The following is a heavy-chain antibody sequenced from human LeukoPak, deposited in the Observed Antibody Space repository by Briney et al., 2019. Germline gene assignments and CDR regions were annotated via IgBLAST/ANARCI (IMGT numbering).Heavy chain of an antibody. CDR1: GGSISSYY. D-gene: IGHD5-12*01. Sequence: SSETLSLTCTVSGGSISSYYWSWIRQPPGKGLEWIGYIYYSGSTYYNPSLKSRVTISVDTSKNQFSLKLSSVTAADTAVYYCARALRTIHWFDPWGQGTLVTVSS. V-gene: IGHV4-59*08. CDR2: IYYSGST. J-gene: IGHJ5*02. CDR3: ARALRTIHWFDP.